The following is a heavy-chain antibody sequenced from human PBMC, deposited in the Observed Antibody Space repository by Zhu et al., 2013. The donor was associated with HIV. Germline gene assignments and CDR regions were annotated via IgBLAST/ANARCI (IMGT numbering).Heavy chain of an antibody. D-gene: IGHD1-20*01. CDR2: INPSGGST. J-gene: IGHJ6*02. Sequence: QVQLVQSGAEVKKPGASVKVSCKASGYTFTSYYMHWVRQAPGQGLEWMGIINPSGGSTSYAQKFQGRVTMTRDTSTSTVYMELSSLRSEDTAVYYCARVYNWNGVAYYYYGMDVWGQGTTVTVSS. CDR3: ARVYNWNGVAYYYYGMDV. V-gene: IGHV1-46*01. CDR1: GYTFTSYY.